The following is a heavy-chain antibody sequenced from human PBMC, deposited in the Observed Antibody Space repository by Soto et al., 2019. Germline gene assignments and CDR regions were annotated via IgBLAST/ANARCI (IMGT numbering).Heavy chain of an antibody. CDR3: GVQYDY. Sequence: PGGSLRLSCEASGLNFTRHPMIWARQGPGKGLEWVAAISARTGDTAYADSVRGRFTLSRDTSTYTMYLQMNNLRADDTAVYYCGVQYDYWGQGTLVTVSS. CDR2: ISARTGDT. V-gene: IGHV3-23*01. J-gene: IGHJ4*02. CDR1: GLNFTRHP.